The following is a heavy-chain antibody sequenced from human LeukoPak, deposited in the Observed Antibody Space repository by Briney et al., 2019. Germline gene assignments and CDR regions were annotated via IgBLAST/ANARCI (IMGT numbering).Heavy chain of an antibody. D-gene: IGHD4-23*01. CDR2: IKQGGGKF. CDR1: GFIFSTYW. V-gene: IGHV3-7*01. J-gene: IGHJ4*02. Sequence: PGGSLRLSCAASGFIFSTYWMTWVRQGPGKGLEGLANIKQGGGKFYYVDSGKGRFTISRYNARKELYLQMNSLRAEDTAMYYCAKALSYPDGGTPFDYDYWGQGTLVTVSS. CDR3: AKALSYPDGGTPFDYDY.